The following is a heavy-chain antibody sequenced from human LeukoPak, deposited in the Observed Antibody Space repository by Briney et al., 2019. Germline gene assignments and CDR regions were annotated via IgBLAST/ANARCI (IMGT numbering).Heavy chain of an antibody. CDR2: IYSGGST. CDR1: GFTVSSNY. J-gene: IGHJ3*02. Sequence: GGSLRLSCAASGFTVSSNYMSWVRQAPGKGLEWVSVIYSGGSTYYADSVKGRFTISRDNSKNTLYLQMNSLRAEDTAVYYCARAYSSGTPAFDIWGQGTMVTVSS. D-gene: IGHD6-19*01. V-gene: IGHV3-66*01. CDR3: ARAYSSGTPAFDI.